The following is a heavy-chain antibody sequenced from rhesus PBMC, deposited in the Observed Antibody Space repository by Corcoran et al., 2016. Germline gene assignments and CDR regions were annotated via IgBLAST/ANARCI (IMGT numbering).Heavy chain of an antibody. V-gene: IGHV4-160*01. CDR2: IYGRSGST. D-gene: IGHD4-29*01. CDR3: ASTGGGYFDY. CDR1: GGSFSSYW. J-gene: IGHJ4*01. Sequence: QVQLQESGPGLVKPSETLSLTCAVSGGSFSSYWWGWIRPPPGTGLEWMGSIYGRSGSTEYHPPLKSRATISRDTSKNQFSLKLSSVTAADTAVYYCASTGGGYFDYWGQGVLVTVSS.